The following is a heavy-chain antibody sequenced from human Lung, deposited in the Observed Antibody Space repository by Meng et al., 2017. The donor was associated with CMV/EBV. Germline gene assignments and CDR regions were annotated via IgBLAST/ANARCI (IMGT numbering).Heavy chain of an antibody. V-gene: IGHV3-21*06. CDR3: TRGVFDY. CDR1: GFTFSDYG. J-gene: IGHJ4*02. Sequence: ESMKISCATSGFTFSDYGMNWVRQAPGKGLEWVALISGTTDYIYYADSIKGRFTVSRDDAKNALYLQMNNLRAEDTALYYCTRGVFDYWGQGAMVNVSS. CDR2: ISGTTDYI.